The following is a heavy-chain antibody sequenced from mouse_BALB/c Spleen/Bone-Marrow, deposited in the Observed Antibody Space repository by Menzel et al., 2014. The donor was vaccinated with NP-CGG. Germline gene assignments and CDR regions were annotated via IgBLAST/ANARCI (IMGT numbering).Heavy chain of an antibody. D-gene: IGHD1-1*01. CDR2: ISDGGSYT. CDR3: ANYYGSTWFAY. CDR1: GFTFSDYY. J-gene: IGHJ3*01. V-gene: IGHV5-4*02. Sequence: EVKVVESGGGLVKPGGSLKLSCAASGFTFSDYYMYWVRQTPEKRLEWVATISDGGSYTYYPDGVKGRFTISRDNAKNNLYLQMSSLKSEDTAMYYCANYYGSTWFAYWGQGTLVTVSA.